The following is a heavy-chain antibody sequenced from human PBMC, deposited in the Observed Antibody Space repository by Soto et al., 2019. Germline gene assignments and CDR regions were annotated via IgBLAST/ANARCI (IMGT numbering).Heavy chain of an antibody. J-gene: IGHJ4*02. D-gene: IGHD6-6*01. V-gene: IGHV4-31*03. Sequence: KPSETLSLTCTVSGGSISSGGYYWSWIRQHPGKGLEWIGYIYYSGSTYYNPSLKSRVTISVDTSKNQFSLKLSSVTAADTAVYYCARGGRSPEYSSSFGYWGQGTLVTVSS. CDR3: ARGGRSPEYSSSFGY. CDR1: GGSISSGGYY. CDR2: IYYSGST.